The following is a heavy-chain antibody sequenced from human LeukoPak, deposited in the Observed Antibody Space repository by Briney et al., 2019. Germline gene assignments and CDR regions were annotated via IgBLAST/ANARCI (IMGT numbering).Heavy chain of an antibody. CDR3: ASGGRVGDIFDI. D-gene: IGHD2-21*01. CDR1: GFSFSSHW. CDR2: MNSGGSSI. J-gene: IGHJ3*02. Sequence: PGGSLRLSCAASGFSFSSHWMDWIRQAPGKGLVWVSRMNSGGSSIGYADSVKGRFTISRDNANNMLFLQMNSLRVEDTAVYFCASGGRVGDIFDIWGQGTMVTVSS. V-gene: IGHV3-74*01.